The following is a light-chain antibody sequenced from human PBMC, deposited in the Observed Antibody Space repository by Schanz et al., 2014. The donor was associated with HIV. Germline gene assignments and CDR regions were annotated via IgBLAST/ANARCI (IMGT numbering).Light chain of an antibody. J-gene: IGLJ2*01. CDR3: NSYTRTSTPV. CDR2: ANS. Sequence: QSVLTQPPSVSGAPGQTVTISCTGSSSNIGAGYDVHWYQQLPGTAPKHLIFANSDRPSGVPDRFSGSKSGNTASLTISGLQAEDEADYYCNSYTRTSTPVFGGGTKLTVL. V-gene: IGLV1-40*01. CDR1: SSNIGAGYD.